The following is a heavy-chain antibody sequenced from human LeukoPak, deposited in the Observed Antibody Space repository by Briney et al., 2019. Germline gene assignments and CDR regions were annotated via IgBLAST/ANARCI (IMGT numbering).Heavy chain of an antibody. Sequence: ASVTVSCKASGGTFNTYTITWVRQAPGQGLEWMGGIIPIFGTANYAQKFQGRVTITTDESTSTAYMELSNLRSDDTAVYYCARGPELERFDYWGQGTLVTVSS. CDR1: GGTFNTYT. CDR3: ARGPELERFDY. CDR2: IIPIFGTA. J-gene: IGHJ4*02. V-gene: IGHV1-69*05. D-gene: IGHD1-1*01.